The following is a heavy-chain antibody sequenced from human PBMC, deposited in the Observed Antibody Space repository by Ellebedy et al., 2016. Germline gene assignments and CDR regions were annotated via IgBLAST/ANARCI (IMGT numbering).Heavy chain of an antibody. CDR2: INHSGST. CDR1: GGSFSGYY. CDR3: ARPRRRYFDC. Sequence: GSLRLSXAVYGGSFSGYYWSWIRQPPGKGLEWIGEINHSGSTNYNPSLKSRVTISVDTSKNQFSLKLSSVTAADTAVYYCARPRRRYFDCWGQGTLVTVSS. D-gene: IGHD3-9*01. J-gene: IGHJ4*02. V-gene: IGHV4-34*01.